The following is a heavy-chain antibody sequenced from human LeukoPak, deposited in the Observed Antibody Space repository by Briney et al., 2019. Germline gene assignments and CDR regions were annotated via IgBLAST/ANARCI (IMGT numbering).Heavy chain of an antibody. CDR3: ARGDRAAAATFDY. J-gene: IGHJ4*02. Sequence: SQTLSLTCTVSGGSISSGGYYWSWIRQHPGKGLEWIGYISYSGSTYYNPSLRGRLTMSVDTSNNQFSLRLSSVTAADTAVYYCARGDRAAAATFDYWGQGTLVTVSS. V-gene: IGHV4-31*03. CDR1: GGSISSGGYY. D-gene: IGHD6-13*01. CDR2: ISYSGST.